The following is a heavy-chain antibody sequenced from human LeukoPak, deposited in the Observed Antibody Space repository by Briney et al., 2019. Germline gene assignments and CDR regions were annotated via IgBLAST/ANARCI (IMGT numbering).Heavy chain of an antibody. CDR2: IYASGSS. D-gene: IGHD3-10*01. V-gene: IGHV4-4*09. CDR1: GDSVSSYY. J-gene: IGHJ5*02. Sequence: SETLSLTCTVSGDSVSSYYWSWIRQPPGMGLEWIGYIYASGSSNYNPSLKSRATMSVDTSKNQFSLKLTSVTAADTAVYYCARRDPYYGSGSPINWFDPWGQGTLVTVSS. CDR3: ARRDPYYGSGSPINWFDP.